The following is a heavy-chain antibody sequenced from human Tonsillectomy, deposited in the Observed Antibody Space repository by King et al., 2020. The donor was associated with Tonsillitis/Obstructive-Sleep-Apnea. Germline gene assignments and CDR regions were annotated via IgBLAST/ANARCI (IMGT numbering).Heavy chain of an antibody. CDR1: GYSFPTYW. J-gene: IGHJ3*02. V-gene: IGHV5-51*01. CDR3: ARRVLGYCSGGSCPDAFDI. D-gene: IGHD2-15*01. Sequence: QLVQSGAEVKKPGESLKISCKGSGYSFPTYWIGWVRQMPGKGLEWMGIIYPGDSHTTYSPSFQGQVTISADNSISTAYLQRSSLRASDTAMYYCARRVLGYCSGGSCPDAFDIWGQGTMVTVSS. CDR2: IYPGDSHT.